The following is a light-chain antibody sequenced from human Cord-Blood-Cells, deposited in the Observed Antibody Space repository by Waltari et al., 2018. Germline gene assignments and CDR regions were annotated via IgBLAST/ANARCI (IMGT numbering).Light chain of an antibody. V-gene: IGLV1-44*01. Sequence: QSVLTQPPSASGTPGQGVTISCSGTRSTIGSNTVNWYKQLPGTAPKLLIYSNNQRPSGVPDRFAGSKSGTSASLAISGLQSEDEADYYCAAWDDSLNGPVFGTGTKVTVL. CDR3: AAWDDSLNGPV. J-gene: IGLJ1*01. CDR2: SNN. CDR1: RSTIGSNT.